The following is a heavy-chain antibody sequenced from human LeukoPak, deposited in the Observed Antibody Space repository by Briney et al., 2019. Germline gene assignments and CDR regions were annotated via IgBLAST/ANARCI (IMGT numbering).Heavy chain of an antibody. Sequence: GGSLRLSCAASGFTFSNAWMSSVRQAPGKGLEWVGRIKSKTDGGTTDYAAPVKGRFTISRDDSKNTLYLQMNSLKTGDTAVYYCTTDYEWELPIDYWGQGTLVTVSS. CDR1: GFTFSNAW. CDR2: IKSKTDGGTT. D-gene: IGHD1-26*01. J-gene: IGHJ4*02. CDR3: TTDYEWELPIDY. V-gene: IGHV3-15*01.